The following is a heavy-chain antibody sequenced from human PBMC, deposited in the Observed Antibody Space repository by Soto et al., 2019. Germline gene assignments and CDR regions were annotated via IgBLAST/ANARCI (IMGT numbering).Heavy chain of an antibody. V-gene: IGHV4-31*03. Sequence: SETLSLTCTVSGGSISSGGYYWSWIRQHPGKGLEWIGYIYYSGSTYYNPSLKSRVTISVDTSKNQFSLKLSSVTAADTAVYYCPRVATIELTFDYWGQGTLVTVSS. CDR1: GGSISSGGYY. D-gene: IGHD5-12*01. CDR3: PRVATIELTFDY. CDR2: IYYSGST. J-gene: IGHJ4*02.